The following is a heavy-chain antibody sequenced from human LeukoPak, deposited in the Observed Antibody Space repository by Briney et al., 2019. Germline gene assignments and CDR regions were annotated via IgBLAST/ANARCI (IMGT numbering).Heavy chain of an antibody. D-gene: IGHD5-12*01. CDR3: ARSSGYDYGPPGGPTPYNWFDP. CDR1: GYTFTSYG. J-gene: IGHJ5*02. Sequence: GASVKVSCKASGYTFTSYGISWVRQAPGQGLEWMGWISAYNGNTNYAQKLQGRVTMTTDTSTSTAYMELRSLRSDDTAVYYCARSSGYDYGPPGGPTPYNWFDPWGQGTLVTVSS. CDR2: ISAYNGNT. V-gene: IGHV1-18*01.